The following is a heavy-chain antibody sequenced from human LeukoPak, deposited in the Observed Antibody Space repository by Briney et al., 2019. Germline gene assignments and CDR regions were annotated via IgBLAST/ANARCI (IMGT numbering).Heavy chain of an antibody. J-gene: IGHJ4*02. CDR3: ARDYGLLWFGDFDY. CDR2: IKQDGSEK. D-gene: IGHD3-10*01. V-gene: IGHV3-7*01. CDR1: GFTFSSYW. Sequence: GGSLRLSCAASGFTFSSYWMSCVRQAPGKGREWVANIKQDGSEKYYVDSVKGRFTISRDNAKNSLYLQMNSLRAEDTAVYYCARDYGLLWFGDFDYWGQGTLVTVSS.